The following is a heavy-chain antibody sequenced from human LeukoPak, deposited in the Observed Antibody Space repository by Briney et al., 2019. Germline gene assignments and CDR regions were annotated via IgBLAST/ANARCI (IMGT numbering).Heavy chain of an antibody. Sequence: GGSLRLSCAASGFTFSSYMMTWVRQAPGQGLVWVSTISSSGGTSYNADSVKGRFTISRDNSKNTLYLQMNSLKAEDTAVYYCAKDPRYPSLDTLFGVVIFSPPDYWGQGTLVTVSS. CDR1: GFTFSSYM. J-gene: IGHJ4*02. V-gene: IGHV3-23*01. CDR3: AKDPRYPSLDTLFGVVIFSPPDY. CDR2: ISSSGGTS. D-gene: IGHD3-3*01.